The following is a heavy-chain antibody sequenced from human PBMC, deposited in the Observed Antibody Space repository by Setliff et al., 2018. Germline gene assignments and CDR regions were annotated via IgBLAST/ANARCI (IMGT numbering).Heavy chain of an antibody. CDR1: GYSISSGYH. CDR2: IHHSGNT. Sequence: SETLSLTCAVSGYSISSGYHWAWIRQPPGKGLEWIVNIHHSGNTYYNPSLKSRVTMSVDTSKNHVSLKLSSVTAADTAVYYCARAHTWSLPNDNSGYPGWFDPWGQGTLVTVSS. D-gene: IGHD3-22*01. V-gene: IGHV4-38-2*01. J-gene: IGHJ5*02. CDR3: ARAHTWSLPNDNSGYPGWFDP.